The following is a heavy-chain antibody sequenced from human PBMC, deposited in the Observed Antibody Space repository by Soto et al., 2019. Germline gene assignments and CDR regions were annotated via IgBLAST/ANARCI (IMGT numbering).Heavy chain of an antibody. D-gene: IGHD3-22*01. J-gene: IGHJ4*02. V-gene: IGHV1-2*02. CDR1: GYTFTGYY. CDR3: STYYYDSSGYSSSYYFDF. CDR2: INPNSGGT. Sequence: GASVKVSCKASGYTFTGYYMHWVRQAPGQGLEWMGWINPNSGGTNYAQKFQGRVTMTRDTSISTAYMELSRLRSDDTAVYYCSTYYYDSSGYSSSYYFDFWGQGTLVTVSS.